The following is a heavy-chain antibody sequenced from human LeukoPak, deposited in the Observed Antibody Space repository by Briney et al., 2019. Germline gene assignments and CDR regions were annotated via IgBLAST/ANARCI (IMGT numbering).Heavy chain of an antibody. D-gene: IGHD6-19*01. V-gene: IGHV1-2*02. CDR2: INPNSGGT. J-gene: IGHJ1*01. Sequence: ASVKVSCKASGYTFTGYYMHWVRQAPGQGLEWMGWINPNSGGTNYAQKFQGRVTMTRNTSISTAYMELSSLRSDDSAVYFCAREGSVAGPFQHWGQGTLVTVSS. CDR3: AREGSVAGPFQH. CDR1: GYTFTGYY.